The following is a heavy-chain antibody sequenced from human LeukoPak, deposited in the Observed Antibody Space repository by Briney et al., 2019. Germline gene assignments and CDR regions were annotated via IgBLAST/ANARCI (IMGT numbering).Heavy chain of an antibody. J-gene: IGHJ6*02. CDR1: GFTFDGYA. CDR2: ISWNSGSI. D-gene: IGHD6-6*01. Sequence: GRSLRLSCAASGFTFDGYAMHWVRQAPGKGLEWVSGISWNSGSIGYADSVKGRFTISRDNAKNSLYLQMNSLRAEDTALYYCAKGIAAPTRSYYYGMDVWGQGTTVTVSS. CDR3: AKGIAAPTRSYYYGMDV. V-gene: IGHV3-9*01.